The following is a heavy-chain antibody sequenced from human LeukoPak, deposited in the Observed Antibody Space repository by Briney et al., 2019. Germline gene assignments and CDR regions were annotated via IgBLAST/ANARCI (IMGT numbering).Heavy chain of an antibody. V-gene: IGHV3-23*01. J-gene: IGHJ4*02. Sequence: GGSLRLSCATSGFTFSSYAMSWVRQAPGKGLEWVPAISGSGGSTYYADSVKGRFTISRDNSKNTLYLQMNSLRAEDTAVYYCSARVGATGYYFDYWGQGTLVTVSS. CDR3: SARVGATGYYFDY. D-gene: IGHD1-26*01. CDR1: GFTFSSYA. CDR2: ISGSGGST.